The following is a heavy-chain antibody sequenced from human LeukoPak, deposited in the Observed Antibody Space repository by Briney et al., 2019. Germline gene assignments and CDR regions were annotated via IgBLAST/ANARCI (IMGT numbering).Heavy chain of an antibody. CDR1: GGSISRSSYY. D-gene: IGHD4-23*01. CDR3: AQDYGGAYFDY. V-gene: IGHV4-39*01. J-gene: IGHJ4*02. Sequence: SETLSLTCTVSGGSISRSSYYWGWIRQPPGKGLEWIGSIYYSGSTYYNPSLKSRVTISVDTSKNQFSLRLSSVTAADTAVYYCAQDYGGAYFDYWGQGTLVTVSS. CDR2: IYYSGST.